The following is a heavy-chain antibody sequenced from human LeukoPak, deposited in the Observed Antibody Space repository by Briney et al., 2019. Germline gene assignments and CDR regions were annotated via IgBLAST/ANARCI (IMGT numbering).Heavy chain of an antibody. CDR2: ISSSSSYI. V-gene: IGHV3-21*01. CDR1: GFTFSSYS. J-gene: IGHJ4*02. D-gene: IGHD3-10*01. CDR3: AWPTMVRGVIITEYFDY. Sequence: GGSLRLSCAASGFTFSSYSMNWVRQAPGKGLEWVSSISSSSSYIYYADSVKGQFTISRDNAKNSLYLQMNSLRAEDTAVYYCAWPTMVRGVIITEYFDYWGQGTLVTVSS.